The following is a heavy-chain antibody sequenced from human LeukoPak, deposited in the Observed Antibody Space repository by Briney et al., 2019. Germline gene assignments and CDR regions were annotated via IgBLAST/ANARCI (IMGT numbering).Heavy chain of an antibody. J-gene: IGHJ4*02. D-gene: IGHD3-10*01. CDR3: ARGRITMVPSIDY. Sequence: GASVKVSCKASGYTFTSYDINWVRQAPGQGLEWMGWMNPNSGNTGYAQKFQGRVTMTRNTSISTAYMELSSLRSEDRAVYYCARGRITMVPSIDYWGQGTLVTVSS. CDR2: MNPNSGNT. CDR1: GYTFTSYD. V-gene: IGHV1-8*01.